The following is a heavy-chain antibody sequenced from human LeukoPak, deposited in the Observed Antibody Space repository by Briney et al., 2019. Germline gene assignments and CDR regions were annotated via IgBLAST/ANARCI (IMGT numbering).Heavy chain of an antibody. V-gene: IGHV3-48*02. CDR1: GFTFSSYS. Sequence: PGGSLRLSCAASGFTFSSYSMNWVRQAPGKGLEWVAYISSSSGIIYYSDSVKGRFTISRDNAKNSLYLHMNSLRDEDTAVYYCASFTYWGQGTLVTVSS. CDR2: ISSSSGII. CDR3: ASFTY. J-gene: IGHJ4*02.